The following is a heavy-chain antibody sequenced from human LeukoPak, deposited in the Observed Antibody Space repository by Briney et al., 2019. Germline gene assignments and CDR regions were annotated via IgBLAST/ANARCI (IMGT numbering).Heavy chain of an antibody. CDR3: ARDWNDGWFDH. V-gene: IGHV1-2*02. J-gene: IGHJ5*02. Sequence: GASVKVTFKASGYSFTGYYMHWVRQAPGQGLEWMGWINPNSGGIKDDKKVQNRVTMSRDTSSRTAYMELNSLRSDDTAVYYCARDWNDGWFDHWGQGTLVTVSS. CDR2: INPNSGGI. CDR1: GYSFTGYY. D-gene: IGHD1-1*01.